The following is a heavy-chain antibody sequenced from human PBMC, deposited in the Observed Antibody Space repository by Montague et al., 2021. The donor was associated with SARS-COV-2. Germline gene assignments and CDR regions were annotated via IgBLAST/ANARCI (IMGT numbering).Heavy chain of an antibody. V-gene: IGHV3-21*01. CDR2: ISSSSSYV. J-gene: IGHJ5*02. Sequence: SLRLSCAASGFTFSSYSMNWVRQAPGKGLEWVSSISSSSSYVYYADSVKGRFTISRDNAKSSLYLQMNSLRAEDTAVYYCARDDYVWGSYRYSQYNWFDPWGQGTLVTVSS. CDR1: GFTFSSYS. D-gene: IGHD3-16*02. CDR3: ARDDYVWGSYRYSQYNWFDP.